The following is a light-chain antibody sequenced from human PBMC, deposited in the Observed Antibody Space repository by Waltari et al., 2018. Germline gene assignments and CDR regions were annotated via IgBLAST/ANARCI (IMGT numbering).Light chain of an antibody. V-gene: IGKV4-1*01. CDR2: LTS. CDR1: QNVLYGSDNKNY. Sequence: DIVMTQSPDSLAVSLGERATINCKSSQNVLYGSDNKNYLAWCQQKPGQPPKLLIYLTSTRASGVPDRFSGSGSGTDFTLTISSLQAEDVAVYYCQQFYTTPPMFTFGQGTKVEIK. CDR3: QQFYTTPPMFT. J-gene: IGKJ2*01.